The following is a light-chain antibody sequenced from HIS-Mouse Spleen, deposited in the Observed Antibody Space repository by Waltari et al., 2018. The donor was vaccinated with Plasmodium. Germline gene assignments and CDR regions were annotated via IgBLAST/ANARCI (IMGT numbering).Light chain of an antibody. Sequence: SYELTQPPSVSVSPGQTARITCSGDALPKQYAYCYQQKPGQAPVLVIYKDSERPSGIPGRFSGSSSGTTVTLTISGVQAEDEADYYCQSADSSGTYRVFGGGTKLTVL. CDR1: ALPKQY. CDR3: QSADSSGTYRV. J-gene: IGLJ2*01. V-gene: IGLV3-25*03. CDR2: KDS.